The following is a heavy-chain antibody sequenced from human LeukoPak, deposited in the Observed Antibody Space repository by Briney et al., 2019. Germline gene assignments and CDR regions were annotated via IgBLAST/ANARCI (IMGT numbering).Heavy chain of an antibody. D-gene: IGHD1-26*01. J-gene: IGHJ4*02. Sequence: ASLKVSCKASGYTFTSYYMHWVRQAPGQGLGWMGIINPSGGSTSYAQKFQGRVTMTRDTSTSTVYMELSSLRSEDTAVYYCARDGVGATLGDYWGQGTLVTVSS. CDR3: ARDGVGATLGDY. CDR1: GYTFTSYY. CDR2: INPSGGST. V-gene: IGHV1-46*01.